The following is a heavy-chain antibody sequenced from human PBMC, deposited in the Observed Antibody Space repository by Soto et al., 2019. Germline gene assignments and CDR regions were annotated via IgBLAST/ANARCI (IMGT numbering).Heavy chain of an antibody. CDR1: GFTFDDYA. CDR3: AKARYDSSGYYAFDY. J-gene: IGHJ4*02. CDR2: ISWNGGSI. D-gene: IGHD3-22*01. Sequence: EVQLVESGGGLVQPGRSLRLSCAASGFTFDDYAMHWVRQAPGKGLEWVSGISWNGGSIGYADSVKGRVTISRDNAKNSLYLQMNSLRAEDTALYYCAKARYDSSGYYAFDYWGQGTLVTVSS. V-gene: IGHV3-9*01.